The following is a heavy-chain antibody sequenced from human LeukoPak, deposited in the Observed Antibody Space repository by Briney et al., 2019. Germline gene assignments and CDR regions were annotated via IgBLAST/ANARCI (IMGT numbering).Heavy chain of an antibody. CDR2: ISDTGNT. CDR3: AKGPWLAYPYYFDY. V-gene: IGHV3-23*01. J-gene: IGHJ4*02. D-gene: IGHD6-19*01. Sequence: GGSLRLSCAASGFTLSSYAMSWVRQAPGKGLEWVSAISDTGNTYHADSVKGRFTISRDSSKNTLFLQMSRLRPEDAAVYYCAKGPWLAYPYYFDYWGQGTLVTVSS. CDR1: GFTLSSYA.